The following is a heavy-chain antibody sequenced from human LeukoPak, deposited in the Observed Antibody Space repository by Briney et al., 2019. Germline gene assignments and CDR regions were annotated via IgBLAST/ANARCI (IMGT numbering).Heavy chain of an antibody. CDR1: GGSISSGGYS. CDR3: ATYSSSDWFDP. D-gene: IGHD6-6*01. Sequence: LSLTCAVSGGSISSGGYSWSWIRQPPGKGLEWIGYIYHSGTTYYNPSLKSRVTISEDRSKNQFSLKLSSVTAADTAVYYCATYSSSDWFDPWGQGTLVTVSS. J-gene: IGHJ5*02. CDR2: IYHSGTT. V-gene: IGHV4-30-2*01.